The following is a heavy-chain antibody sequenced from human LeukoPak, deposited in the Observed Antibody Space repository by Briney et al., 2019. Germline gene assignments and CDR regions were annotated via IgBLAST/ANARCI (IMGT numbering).Heavy chain of an antibody. CDR2: MNPNSGNT. CDR1: GYTFTSYD. J-gene: IGHJ6*02. CDR3: ATVQNSGSYPYYGMDV. D-gene: IGHD1-26*01. Sequence: ASVKVSCKASGYTFTSYDINWVRQATGQGLEWMGWMNPNSGNTGYAQKFQGRVTMTRNTSISTAYMELSSLRSEDTAVYYCATVQNSGSYPYYGMDVWGQGTTVTVSS. V-gene: IGHV1-8*01.